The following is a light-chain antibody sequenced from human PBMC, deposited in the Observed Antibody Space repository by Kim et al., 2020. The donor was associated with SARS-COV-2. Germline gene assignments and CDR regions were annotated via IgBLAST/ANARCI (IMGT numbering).Light chain of an antibody. CDR1: SSDIGGYDY. Sequence: QSITISCTGTSSDIGGYDYVSWYQQHPGKAPKLIMYDVNHRSSGVSKRFSASKSGHTASLTISGLQADDEADYYCSSYSGGSTLVVFGGGTQLTVL. CDR2: DVN. J-gene: IGLJ2*01. CDR3: SSYSGGSTLVV. V-gene: IGLV2-14*03.